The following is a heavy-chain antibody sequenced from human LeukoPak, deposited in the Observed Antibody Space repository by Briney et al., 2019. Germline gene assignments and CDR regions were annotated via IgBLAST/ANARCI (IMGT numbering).Heavy chain of an antibody. CDR1: GFTFSSYW. V-gene: IGHV3-7*01. CDR2: IKQDGSEK. D-gene: IGHD6-19*01. Sequence: GGSLRLSCAASGFTFSSYWMSWVRQAPGKGREWVANIKQDGSEKYYVDSVKGRFTISRDNAKNSLYLQMNSLRAEDTAVYYCARDTSGWYAAFDYWGQGTLVTVSS. CDR3: ARDTSGWYAAFDY. J-gene: IGHJ4*02.